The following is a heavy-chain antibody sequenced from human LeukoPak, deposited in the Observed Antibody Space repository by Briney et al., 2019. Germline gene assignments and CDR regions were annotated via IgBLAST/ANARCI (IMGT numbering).Heavy chain of an antibody. CDR3: ARKLSSGYYYVAPYDY. Sequence: SETLSLTCAVSGASIASHSWWSWVRQPPGKGLEWIGEVYHSGGANYKPSLKSRVTISVDTSKNQFSLKLSSVTAADTAVYYCARKLSSGYYYVAPYDYWGQGTLVTVSS. CDR2: VYHSGGA. CDR1: GASIASHSW. J-gene: IGHJ4*02. D-gene: IGHD3-22*01. V-gene: IGHV4/OR15-8*01.